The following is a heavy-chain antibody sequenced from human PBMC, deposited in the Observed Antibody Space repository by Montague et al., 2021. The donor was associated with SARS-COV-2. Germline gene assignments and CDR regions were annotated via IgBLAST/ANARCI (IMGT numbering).Heavy chain of an antibody. Sequence: SEILSLTCTVSGRSISSNNYYWDWIRQPPGKGLEWIGSIYDSGSTYYNPSLKSRVTISVDTSKNHFSLKLNSVTAVDTAVYYCARRGRKLLPVATTIGGFDIWGQGTMVTVSS. CDR1: GRSISSNNYY. J-gene: IGHJ3*02. CDR2: IYDSGST. D-gene: IGHD5-12*01. CDR3: ARRGRKLLPVATTIGGFDI. V-gene: IGHV4-39*02.